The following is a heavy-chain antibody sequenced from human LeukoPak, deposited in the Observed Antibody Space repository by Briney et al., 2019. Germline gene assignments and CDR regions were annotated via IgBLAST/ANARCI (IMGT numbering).Heavy chain of an antibody. CDR2: ISNSGSSI. D-gene: IGHD7-27*01. J-gene: IGHJ4*02. V-gene: IGHV3-11*04. Sequence: GGSLRLSCAVSGFTFSDSHMTWIRQAPGKGLEWVSYISNSGSSISCADSVKGRFTTSRDNAKSSLYLQMNSLRAEDTAVYYCGRGHWGLDYWGQGALVTVSS. CDR3: GRGHWGLDY. CDR1: GFTFSDSH.